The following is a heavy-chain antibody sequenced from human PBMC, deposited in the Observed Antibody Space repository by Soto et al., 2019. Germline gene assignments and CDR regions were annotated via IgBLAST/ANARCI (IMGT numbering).Heavy chain of an antibody. CDR1: GFTFSSYA. Sequence: GGSLRLSCAASGFTFSSYAMSWVRQAPGKGLEWVSAISGSGGSTYYADSVKGRFTISRDNSKNTLYLQMNSLRAEDTAVYYCAKDKTSPLSVLTIFGVVTPGWFDPWGQGTLVTVSS. J-gene: IGHJ5*02. CDR2: ISGSGGST. CDR3: AKDKTSPLSVLTIFGVVTPGWFDP. V-gene: IGHV3-23*01. D-gene: IGHD3-3*01.